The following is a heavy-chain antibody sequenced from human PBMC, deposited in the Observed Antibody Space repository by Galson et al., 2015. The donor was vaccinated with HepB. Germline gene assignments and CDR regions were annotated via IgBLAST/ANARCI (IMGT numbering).Heavy chain of an antibody. CDR3: AREAGRGMDV. Sequence: SLRLSCAASGFTFSNYAMDWVRQAPGKGLEWVSSIDSSSSYIYYADSVRGRFTISRENARESLFLQMNSPRAEDTAVYFCAREAGRGMDVWGQGTTVTVSS. V-gene: IGHV3-21*01. J-gene: IGHJ6*02. CDR2: IDSSSSYI. D-gene: IGHD1-14*01. CDR1: GFTFSNYA.